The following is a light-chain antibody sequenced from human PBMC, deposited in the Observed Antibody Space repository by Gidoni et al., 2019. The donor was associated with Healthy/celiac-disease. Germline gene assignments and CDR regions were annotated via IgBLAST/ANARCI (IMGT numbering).Light chain of an antibody. Sequence: IKLTHSPSFLSASVGDRVTITCRTTQGISSYLAWYQQKPEKAPKLLIYAASTLQGGVPSRFSGSGSGTEFTLTISSLQPEDFATYSCQQLSSSPLTFGPGTKVEIK. CDR1: QGISSY. CDR3: QQLSSSPLT. V-gene: IGKV1-9*01. J-gene: IGKJ3*01. CDR2: AAS.